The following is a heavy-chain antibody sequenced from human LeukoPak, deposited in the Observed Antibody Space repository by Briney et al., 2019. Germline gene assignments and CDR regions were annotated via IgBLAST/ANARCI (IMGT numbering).Heavy chain of an antibody. CDR2: IYPGDSDT. CDR1: GYSFTSYW. J-gene: IGHJ3*02. D-gene: IGHD3-22*01. Sequence: GESLKISCKGSGYSFTSYWIGWVRQMPGKGLEWMGIIYPGDSDTRYSPSFQGQVTISADKSISTAYLQWSSLKASDTAMYYCASLYDSSGYYFPHAFDIWGQGTMVTVSS. CDR3: ASLYDSSGYYFPHAFDI. V-gene: IGHV5-51*01.